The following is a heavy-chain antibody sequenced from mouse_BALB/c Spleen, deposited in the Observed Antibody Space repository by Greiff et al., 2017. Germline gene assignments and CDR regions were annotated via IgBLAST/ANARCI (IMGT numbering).Heavy chain of an antibody. V-gene: IGHV1S29*02. D-gene: IGHD2-4*01. CDR2: IYPYNGGT. J-gene: IGHJ4*01. Sequence: EVQLQQSGPELVKPGASVKISCKASGYTFTDYNMHWVKQSHGKSLEWIGYIYPYNGGTGYNQKFKSKATLTVDNSSSTAYMELRSLTSEDSAVYYCARNYDYGPYAMYYWGQGTSVTVSS. CDR3: ARNYDYGPYAMYY. CDR1: GYTFTDYN.